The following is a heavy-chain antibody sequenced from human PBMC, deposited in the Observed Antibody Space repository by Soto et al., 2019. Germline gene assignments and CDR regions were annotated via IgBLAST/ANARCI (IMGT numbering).Heavy chain of an antibody. J-gene: IGHJ4*02. Sequence: SETLSLTCAVYGGSFSGYYWSWIRQPPGKGLEWIGEINHSGSTNYNPSLRSRVTISVDTSKNQFSLKLSSVTAADTAVYYCARGIQLWKSEEFGRIGYFDYWGQGTLVTV. CDR3: ARGIQLWKSEEFGRIGYFDY. V-gene: IGHV4-34*01. CDR1: GGSFSGYY. D-gene: IGHD5-18*01. CDR2: INHSGST.